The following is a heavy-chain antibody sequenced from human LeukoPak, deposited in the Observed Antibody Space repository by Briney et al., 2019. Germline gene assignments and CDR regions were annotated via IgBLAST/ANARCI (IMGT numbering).Heavy chain of an antibody. J-gene: IGHJ4*02. V-gene: IGHV3-74*01. CDR3: ARDLHLLYDSSGYYFDG. CDR1: GFTFSSYW. CDR2: INSDGSST. D-gene: IGHD3-22*01. Sequence: GRSLRLSCAASGFTFSSYWMHWVRQAPGKGLVWVSRINSDGSSTSYADSVKGRFTISRDNAKNTLYLQMNSLRAEDTAVYYCARDLHLLYDSSGYYFDGWGQGTLVTVSS.